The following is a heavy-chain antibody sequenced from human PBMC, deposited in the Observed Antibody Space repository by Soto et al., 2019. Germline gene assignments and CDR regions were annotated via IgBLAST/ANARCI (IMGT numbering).Heavy chain of an antibody. CDR3: ARLRSPLDYYYHYMDV. CDR2: IYYSGST. D-gene: IGHD2-2*03. V-gene: IGHV4-59*01. J-gene: IGHJ6*03. CDR1: GGSISSYY. Sequence: SETLSLTCTVSGGSISSYYWSWIRQPPGKGLEWIGYIYYSGSTNYNPSLKSRVTISVDTSKNQFSLKLSSVTAADTAVYYCARLRSPLDYYYHYMDVWGKGTTVTVSS.